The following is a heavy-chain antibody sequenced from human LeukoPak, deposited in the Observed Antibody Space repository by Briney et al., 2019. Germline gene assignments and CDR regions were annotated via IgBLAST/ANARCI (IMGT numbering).Heavy chain of an antibody. V-gene: IGHV3-11*01. Sequence: PGGSLRLSCAPSGFTFSNYYMSWIRQPPGKGLEWVSYISSSGSTIYYAHSVKGRFTISRDNAKNSLYLQMNSLRAEDTAVYYCARDRNAHCSSTSCYVDYWGQGTLVTVSS. D-gene: IGHD2-2*01. J-gene: IGHJ4*02. CDR1: GFTFSNYY. CDR3: ARDRNAHCSSTSCYVDY. CDR2: ISSSGSTI.